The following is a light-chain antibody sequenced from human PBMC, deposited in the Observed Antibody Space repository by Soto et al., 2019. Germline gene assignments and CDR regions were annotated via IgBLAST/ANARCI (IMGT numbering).Light chain of an antibody. Sequence: EIVLTQSPGTLSLSPGERATLSCRASQSVSNNYLAWYQQKPGQAPGLLMYGASTRATGIPDRFSGSGSGTDFTLTISRLEPEDSAVYYCQQYGSSPTWTFGQGTEVDIK. CDR2: GAS. CDR1: QSVSNNY. CDR3: QQYGSSPTWT. V-gene: IGKV3-20*01. J-gene: IGKJ1*01.